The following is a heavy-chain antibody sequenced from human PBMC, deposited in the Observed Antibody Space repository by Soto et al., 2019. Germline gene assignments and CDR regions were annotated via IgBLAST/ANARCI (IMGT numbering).Heavy chain of an antibody. J-gene: IGHJ6*02. CDR3: SREAVVVPAAIYYYGMDV. CDR2: IDPSDSYT. V-gene: IGHV5-10-1*01. D-gene: IGHD2-2*01. Sequence: GESLKISCKGSGYSFTSYWISWVRQMPGKGLEWMGRIDPSDSYTNYSPSFQGHVTISADKSISTAYLQWSSLKASDTAMYYCSREAVVVPAAIYYYGMDVWGQGTTVTVSS. CDR1: GYSFTSYW.